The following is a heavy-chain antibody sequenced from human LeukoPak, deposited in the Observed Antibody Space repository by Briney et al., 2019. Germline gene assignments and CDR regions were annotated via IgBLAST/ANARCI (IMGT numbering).Heavy chain of an antibody. CDR3: ARDNWDRVGAIPFDY. J-gene: IGHJ4*02. CDR1: GFTVSSNY. V-gene: IGHV3-66*01. CDR2: IYSGGST. D-gene: IGHD1-26*01. Sequence: PGGSLRLSCAASGFTVSSNYMSWVRQAPGKGLEWVSVIYSGGSTYYADSVKGRFTISRDNSKNTLYLQMNSLRAEDTAVHYCARDNWDRVGAIPFDYWGQGTLVTVSS.